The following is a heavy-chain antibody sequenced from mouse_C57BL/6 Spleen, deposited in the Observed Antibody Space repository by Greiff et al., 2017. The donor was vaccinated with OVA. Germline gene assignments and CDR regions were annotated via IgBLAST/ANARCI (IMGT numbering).Heavy chain of an antibody. CDR2: IDPSDSYT. V-gene: IGHV1-50*01. D-gene: IGHD2-1*01. J-gene: IGHJ2*01. CDR3: ARYGNYGEYFDY. Sequence: QVQLQQPGAELVKPGASVKLSCKASGYTFTSYWMQWVQQRPGQGLEWIGEIDPSDSYTNYNQKFKGKATLTVDTSSSTAYMQLSSLTSEDSAVYYCARYGNYGEYFDYWGQGTTLTVSS. CDR1: GYTFTSYW.